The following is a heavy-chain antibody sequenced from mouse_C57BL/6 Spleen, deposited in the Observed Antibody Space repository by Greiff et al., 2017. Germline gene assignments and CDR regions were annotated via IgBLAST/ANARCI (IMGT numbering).Heavy chain of an antibody. Sequence: VQLQQPGAELVKPGASVKLSCKASGYTFTSYWMHWVKQRPGRGLEWIGRIDPNSGGTKYNEKFKSKATLTVDKPSSTAYMQLSSLTSEYSAVYYCARGYYSNYEDTYYAMDYWGQGTSVTVSS. J-gene: IGHJ4*01. CDR2: IDPNSGGT. CDR3: ARGYYSNYEDTYYAMDY. V-gene: IGHV1-72*01. D-gene: IGHD2-5*01. CDR1: GYTFTSYW.